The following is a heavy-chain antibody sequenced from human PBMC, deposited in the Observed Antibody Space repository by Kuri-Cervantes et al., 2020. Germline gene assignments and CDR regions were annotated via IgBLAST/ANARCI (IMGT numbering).Heavy chain of an antibody. J-gene: IGHJ5*02. CDR2: IYSGGST. CDR1: GFTVSSNY. V-gene: IGHV3-53*01. D-gene: IGHD2-15*01. Sequence: GESLKISCAASGFTVSSNYMSWVRQAPGKGLEWVSVIYSGGSTYYADSVKGRFTISRDNSKNTLYLQMNSLRAEDTAVYYCAREGADIVVVVAATSNWFDPWGQGTLVTVSS. CDR3: AREGADIVVVVAATSNWFDP.